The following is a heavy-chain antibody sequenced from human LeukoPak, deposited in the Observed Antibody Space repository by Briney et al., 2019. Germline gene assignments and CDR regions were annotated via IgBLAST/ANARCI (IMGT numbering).Heavy chain of an antibody. CDR1: GGSISSYY. CDR3: ARGTEEYYYYYMDV. D-gene: IGHD1-1*01. J-gene: IGHJ6*03. V-gene: IGHV4-4*07. Sequence: SETPSLTCTVSGGSISSYYWSWIRQPAGKGLEWIGRIYTSGSTNYNPSLKSRVTMSVDTSKNQFSLKLSSVTAADTAVYYCARGTEEYYYYYMDVWGKGTTVTVSS. CDR2: IYTSGST.